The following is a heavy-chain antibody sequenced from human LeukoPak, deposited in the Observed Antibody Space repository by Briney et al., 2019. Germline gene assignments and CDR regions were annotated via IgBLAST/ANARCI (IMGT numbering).Heavy chain of an antibody. D-gene: IGHD3-3*01. CDR1: GGSISSYY. V-gene: IGHV4-59*01. Sequence: SETLSLTCTVSGGSISSYYWSWIRQPPGKGLEWIGYIYYSGSTNYNPSLKSRVTISVDTSKNQFSLKLSSVTAADTAVYYCARDGGAPFYDARSFDIWGQGTMVTVSS. CDR2: IYYSGST. J-gene: IGHJ3*02. CDR3: ARDGGAPFYDARSFDI.